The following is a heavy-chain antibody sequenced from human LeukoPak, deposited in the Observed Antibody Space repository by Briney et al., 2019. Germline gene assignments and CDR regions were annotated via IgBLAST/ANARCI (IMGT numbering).Heavy chain of an antibody. J-gene: IGHJ4*02. CDR3: ARQTRLHYFDY. Sequence: PSETLSLTCTVSGGSISSSSYYWGWIRQPPGKGLEWIGSIYYSGSTYYNPSLKSRVTISVDTSKNQFSLKLSSVTAADTAVYYCARQTRLHYFDYWGQGTLVTVSS. CDR2: IYYSGST. D-gene: IGHD2-21*01. CDR1: GGSISSSSYY. V-gene: IGHV4-39*01.